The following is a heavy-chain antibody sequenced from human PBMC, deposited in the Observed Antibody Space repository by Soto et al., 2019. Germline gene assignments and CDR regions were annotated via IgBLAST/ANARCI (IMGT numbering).Heavy chain of an antibody. CDR3: ATDPHYYDTTGYCLDN. CDR1: GYTFTTYA. J-gene: IGHJ4*02. V-gene: IGHV1-3*01. D-gene: IGHD3-22*01. Sequence: QVQLVQSGAEVKKPGASVKVSCKASGYTFTTYAIHWVRQAPGQRPEWMGWINADNGNTRNSQKFQGRVTITRDTYARTAYMELSSLRSDDTAVYYCATDPHYYDTTGYCLDNWGQGTLVTVSS. CDR2: INADNGNT.